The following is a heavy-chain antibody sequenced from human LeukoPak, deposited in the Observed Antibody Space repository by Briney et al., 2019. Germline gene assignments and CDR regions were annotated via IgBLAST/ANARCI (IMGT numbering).Heavy chain of an antibody. D-gene: IGHD6-19*01. Sequence: GGSLRLSCAASGFTVSRNYMSWVRQAPGKGLEWVSFIYTGGSTYYAESVKGRFTTSRDTSQNTLYLQMNSLRAEDTAVYYCARGETVAGLFDYWGQGTLVTVSS. J-gene: IGHJ4*02. CDR2: IYTGGST. V-gene: IGHV3-66*02. CDR1: GFTVSRNY. CDR3: ARGETVAGLFDY.